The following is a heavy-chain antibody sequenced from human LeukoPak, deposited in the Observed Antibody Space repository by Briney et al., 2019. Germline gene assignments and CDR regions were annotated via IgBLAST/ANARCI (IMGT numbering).Heavy chain of an antibody. V-gene: IGHV1-18*01. CDR1: GYTFTSYG. J-gene: IGHJ3*02. CDR2: ISGYNGNT. D-gene: IGHD3-10*01. CDR3: ARNIWFGESADAFDI. Sequence: GASVKVSCKASGYTFTSYGISWVRQAPGQGLEWMGWISGYNGNTDYAQKLQGRVTMTRDKSIRTAYMELSRLTSDDTAVYYCARNIWFGESADAFDIWGQGTMVTVSS.